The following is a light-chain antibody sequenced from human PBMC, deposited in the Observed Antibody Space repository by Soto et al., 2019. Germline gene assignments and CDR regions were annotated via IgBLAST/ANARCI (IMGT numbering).Light chain of an antibody. CDR1: QSVSSSY. Sequence: EIVLTQSPGTLSLSPGERATLSCRASQSVSSSYLAWYQQKPGQAPRLLIYGASSRATGIPDRFSGSGSGTDFTLTISRLEPEDFAVYYGQQRSNRITFGQGTRLDIK. J-gene: IGKJ5*01. V-gene: IGKV3D-20*02. CDR2: GAS. CDR3: QQRSNRIT.